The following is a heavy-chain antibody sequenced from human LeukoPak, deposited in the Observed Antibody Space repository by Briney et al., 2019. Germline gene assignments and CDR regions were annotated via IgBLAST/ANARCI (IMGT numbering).Heavy chain of an antibody. CDR3: ASLSYYYDSSGYYSG. D-gene: IGHD3-22*01. V-gene: IGHV4-59*12. J-gene: IGHJ4*02. CDR1: GGSISSYY. CDR2: ISYSGST. Sequence: SETLSLTCSVSGGSISSYYWNWIRQSPGKGLEWIGYISYSGSTNYNPSLKSRVTISVDTSKNQFSLKMSSVTAADTAVYYCASLSYYYDSSGYYSGWGQGTLVTVSS.